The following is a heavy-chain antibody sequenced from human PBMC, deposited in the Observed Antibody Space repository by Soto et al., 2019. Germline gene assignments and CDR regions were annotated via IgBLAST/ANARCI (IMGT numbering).Heavy chain of an antibody. CDR3: ARVERGTATTVVDAFDI. D-gene: IGHD1-1*01. CDR1: GGSVNSGNYY. J-gene: IGHJ3*02. Sequence: SETQSLTCAVFGGSVNSGNYYWSWIRQPPGKGLEWIGEMSHSGGTHFNPSLKSRVTISVDTSKNQFSLKMSSVTAADTALYYCARVERGTATTVVDAFDIWGPGTVVTVSS. CDR2: MSHSGGT. V-gene: IGHV4-61*01.